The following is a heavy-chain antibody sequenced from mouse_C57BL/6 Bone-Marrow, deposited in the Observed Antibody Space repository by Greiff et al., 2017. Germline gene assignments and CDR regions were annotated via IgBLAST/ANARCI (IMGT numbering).Heavy chain of an antibody. J-gene: IGHJ4*01. V-gene: IGHV1-50*01. Sequence: QVQLQQPGAELVKPGASVKLSCKASGYTFTSYWMQWVKQRPGQGLEWIGEIDPSDSYTNYNQKFKGKATLTVDTSSSTAYMQLSSLTSEDSAVYYCASPHYYGSSYYAMDYWGQGTSVTVSS. CDR2: IDPSDSYT. D-gene: IGHD1-1*01. CDR3: ASPHYYGSSYYAMDY. CDR1: GYTFTSYW.